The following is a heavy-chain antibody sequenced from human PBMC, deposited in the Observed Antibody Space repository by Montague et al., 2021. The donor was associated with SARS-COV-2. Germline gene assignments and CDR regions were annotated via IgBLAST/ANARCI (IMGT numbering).Heavy chain of an antibody. CDR2: VSHTGST. J-gene: IGHJ6*02. V-gene: IGHV4-59*12. CDR3: ARFRIWNHLYGMDV. Sequence: SETLSLTCSVSGGSFSPYYWTWIRQTPGKGLEWIGDVSHTGSTXXXPSXXXRVSMFVDSSKSQFSLELSSVTAADTAIYYCARFRIWNHLYGMDVWGQGTTVTGSS. CDR1: GGSFSPYY. D-gene: IGHD2-15*01.